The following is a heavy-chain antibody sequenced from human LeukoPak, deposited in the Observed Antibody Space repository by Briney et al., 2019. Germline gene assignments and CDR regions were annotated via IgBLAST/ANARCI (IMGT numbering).Heavy chain of an antibody. Sequence: ASVKVSCKASGYTFTGYYMHWVRQPPGQGLEWMGWINPNSGGTNYAQKFQGRVTMTRDTSISTAYMELSRLRSDDTAVYYCARTFPVLRYFDWLNQERYFDLWGRGTLVTVSS. J-gene: IGHJ2*01. CDR3: ARTFPVLRYFDWLNQERYFDL. CDR1: GYTFTGYY. CDR2: INPNSGGT. D-gene: IGHD3-9*01. V-gene: IGHV1-2*02.